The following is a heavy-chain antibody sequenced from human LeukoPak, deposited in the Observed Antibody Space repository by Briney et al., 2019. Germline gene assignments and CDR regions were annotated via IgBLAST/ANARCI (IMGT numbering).Heavy chain of an antibody. Sequence: GGSLRLSCAASGFTFSNYGMHWVRQAPGKGLEWVAFIWYDGSNKYYADSVKGRFTISRDNSKNTLYLQMNSLRAEDTAVYYCAKDLSSVSPHYFDYWGQGTLVTVS. D-gene: IGHD4-11*01. V-gene: IGHV3-30*02. J-gene: IGHJ4*02. CDR1: GFTFSNYG. CDR2: IWYDGSNK. CDR3: AKDLSSVSPHYFDY.